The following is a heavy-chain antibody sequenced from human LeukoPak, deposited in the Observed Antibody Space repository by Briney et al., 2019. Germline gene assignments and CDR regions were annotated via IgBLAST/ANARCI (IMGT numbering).Heavy chain of an antibody. J-gene: IGHJ3*02. V-gene: IGHV4-59*12. CDR3: ARRVAGTGGAFDI. Sequence: PSETLSLTCTVSGGSISSYYWSWIRQPPGKGLEWIGYIYYSGSTNYNPSLKSRVTISVDTSKNQFSLKLSSVTAADTAVYYCARRVAGTGGAFDIWGQGTMVTVSS. D-gene: IGHD6-19*01. CDR2: IYYSGST. CDR1: GGSISSYY.